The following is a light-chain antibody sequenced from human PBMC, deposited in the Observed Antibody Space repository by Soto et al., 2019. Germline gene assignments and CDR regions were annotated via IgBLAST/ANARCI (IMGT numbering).Light chain of an antibody. CDR3: QQYGSSSWT. J-gene: IGKJ1*01. Sequence: EIVMTQSPATLSVSPGERATLSCRASQSVSSNSAWYQQKPGQAPRLLIYGASTRATGIPARFSGSGSGTEFTLTISRLEPEDFAVYYCQQYGSSSWTFGQGTKVDI. V-gene: IGKV3-15*01. CDR1: QSVSSN. CDR2: GAS.